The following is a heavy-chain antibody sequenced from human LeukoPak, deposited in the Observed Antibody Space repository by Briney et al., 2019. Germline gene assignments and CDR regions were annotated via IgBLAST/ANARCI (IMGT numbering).Heavy chain of an antibody. J-gene: IGHJ4*02. CDR2: IYHSGST. V-gene: IGHV4-38-2*02. Sequence: SETLSLTCSVSGYSISSGYYWGWIRQPPGKGLEWIGSIYHSGSTNYNPSLKSRVTISVDTSKNQFSLKLSSVTAADTAVYYCARGAYYYGSGKIFDYWGQGTLVTVSS. D-gene: IGHD3-10*01. CDR3: ARGAYYYGSGKIFDY. CDR1: GYSISSGYY.